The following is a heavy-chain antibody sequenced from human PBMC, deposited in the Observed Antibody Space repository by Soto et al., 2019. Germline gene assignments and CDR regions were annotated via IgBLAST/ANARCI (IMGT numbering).Heavy chain of an antibody. CDR2: ISGRGGST. Sequence: VQLLESGGGLVQPGGSLRLACTASGFTFNHYAMSWVRQAPGKGLEWVSAISGRGGSTKYADSVKGRFIISRDNSNSQLYLQMASLRGEDPALYYCARGFTVTTSIYACYSGFDLWGQGTTVRVSS. J-gene: IGHJ6*01. CDR3: ARGFTVTTSIYACYSGFDL. V-gene: IGHV3-23*01. CDR1: GFTFNHYA. D-gene: IGHD4-17*01.